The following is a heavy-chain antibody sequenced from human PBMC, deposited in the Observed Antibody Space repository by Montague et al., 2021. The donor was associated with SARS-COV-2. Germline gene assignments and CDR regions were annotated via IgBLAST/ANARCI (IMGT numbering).Heavy chain of an antibody. Sequence: SLRLSFAASGFTFSSYAMHWVRQAPGKGLGWVAVISYDGSNKYYADSVKGRFTISRDNSKNTLYLQMNSLRAEDTAAYHCARDTAMVHNWFDPWGQGTLVTVSS. CDR1: GFTFSSYA. CDR2: ISYDGSNK. J-gene: IGHJ5*02. V-gene: IGHV3-30-3*01. CDR3: ARDTAMVHNWFDP. D-gene: IGHD5-18*01.